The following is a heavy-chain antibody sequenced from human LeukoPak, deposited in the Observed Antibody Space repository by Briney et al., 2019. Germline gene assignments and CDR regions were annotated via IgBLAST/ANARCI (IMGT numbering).Heavy chain of an antibody. V-gene: IGHV4-39*07. Sequence: PSETLSLTCTVSGGSISSSSYYWGWIRQPPGKGLEWIGSIYYSGSTYYNPSLKSRVTISVDTSKNQFSLKLSSVTAADTAVYYCARVTYMAGVGHFDYWGQGTLVTVSS. CDR3: ARVTYMAGVGHFDY. CDR1: GGSISSSSYY. CDR2: IYYSGST. J-gene: IGHJ4*02. D-gene: IGHD6-19*01.